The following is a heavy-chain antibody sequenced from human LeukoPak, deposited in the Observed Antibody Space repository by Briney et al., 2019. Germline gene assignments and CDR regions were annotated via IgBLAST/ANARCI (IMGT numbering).Heavy chain of an antibody. D-gene: IGHD2-21*01. Sequence: GGSLRLSCSASGFTFTDYYMSWIRQAPGKGLEWVSYISPSGTVIYYGDSVKGRFTISRDNAKKSLYLQMNSLRAEDTAVYYCAKDFVAYDYWGQGTLVTVSS. CDR2: ISPSGTVI. CDR3: AKDFVAYDY. CDR1: GFTFTDYY. V-gene: IGHV3-11*01. J-gene: IGHJ4*02.